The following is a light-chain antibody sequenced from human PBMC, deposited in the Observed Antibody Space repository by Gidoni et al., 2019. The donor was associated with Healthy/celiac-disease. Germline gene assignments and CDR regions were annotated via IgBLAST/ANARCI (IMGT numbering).Light chain of an antibody. CDR3: QQYNSYSLT. V-gene: IGKV1-5*03. J-gene: IGKJ4*01. CDR1: QSISSW. CDR2: KAA. Sequence: DIQLTQSPSTLSAAVGDRVTITSRASQSISSWLACYQQQPGKAPKLLIDKAASLERGVPSRFSGSSSGTEFTLTISILHPDDFATYYCQQYNSYSLTFGGGTKVEIK.